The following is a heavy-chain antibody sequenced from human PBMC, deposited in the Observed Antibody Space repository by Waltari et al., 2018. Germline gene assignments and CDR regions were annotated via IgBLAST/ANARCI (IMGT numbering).Heavy chain of an antibody. J-gene: IGHJ6*02. Sequence: EVQLVESGGGLVQPGGSLRLSCVASGFTFSSYAMHWVRQAPGKGLEWVSYISTSSSTIYYADSVKGRFTISRDKAKNSLYLQMNSLRAEDTAVYYCARDRGCSTTSCYLGDLYGMDVWGQGTTVTVSS. CDR2: ISTSSSTI. V-gene: IGHV3-48*03. CDR3: ARDRGCSTTSCYLGDLYGMDV. D-gene: IGHD2-2*01. CDR1: GFTFSSYA.